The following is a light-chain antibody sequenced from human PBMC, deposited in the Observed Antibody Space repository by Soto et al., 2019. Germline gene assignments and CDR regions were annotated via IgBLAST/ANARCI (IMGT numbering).Light chain of an antibody. CDR2: DVS. CDR1: SSDVGTYNY. V-gene: IGLV2-14*03. Sequence: QSALTQPASVSGSPGQSITISCIGTSSDVGTYNYVSWYQQHPGKAPNLMINDVSNRTSGVSNRFSGSKSGNTASLTISGLQPEDEAHYYCSSYTTPSALLFGGGTKLTVL. CDR3: SSYTTPSALL. J-gene: IGLJ2*01.